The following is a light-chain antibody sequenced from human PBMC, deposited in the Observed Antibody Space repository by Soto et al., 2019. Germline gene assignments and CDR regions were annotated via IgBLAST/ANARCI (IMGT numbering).Light chain of an antibody. J-gene: IGKJ1*01. CDR2: KAS. Sequence: DIQMTQSPSSLSASVGDRVTITCRASQSIGSYLNWYQQKPRKAPNLLIYKASSLESGVPSRFSGSGSGTEFTLTISSLQPDDFATYYCQQYSSYWTFAQGTKVDIK. V-gene: IGKV1-5*03. CDR1: QSIGSY. CDR3: QQYSSYWT.